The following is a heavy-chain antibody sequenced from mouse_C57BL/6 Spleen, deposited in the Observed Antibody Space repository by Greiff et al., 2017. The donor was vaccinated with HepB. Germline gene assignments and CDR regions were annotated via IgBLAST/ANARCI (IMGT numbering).Heavy chain of an antibody. CDR2: ISGGGGNT. CDR1: GFTFSSYT. J-gene: IGHJ2*01. D-gene: IGHD2-1*01. Sequence: EVHLVESGGGLVKPGGSLKLSCAASGFTFSSYTMSWVRQTPEKRLEWVATISGGGGNTYYPDSVKGRFTISRDNAKNTLYLQMSSLRSEDAALYYCARNGNYVLYYFDYWGQGTTLTVSS. CDR3: ARNGNYVLYYFDY. V-gene: IGHV5-9*01.